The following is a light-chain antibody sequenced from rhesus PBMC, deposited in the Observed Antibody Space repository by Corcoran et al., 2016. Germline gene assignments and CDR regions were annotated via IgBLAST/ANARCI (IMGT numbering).Light chain of an antibody. Sequence: DIQMTQSPSSLSASVGDRVTITCRASQGISSWLAWYQQKPGKAPKLLSYKASSVQTGVPSRFSGSGSGTYFTLTISSLQPEDFDVYYCQQYTNWPLTVGGGTKVEIK. CDR2: KAS. J-gene: IGKJ4*01. CDR3: QQYTNWPLT. CDR1: QGISSW. V-gene: IGKV1-21*01.